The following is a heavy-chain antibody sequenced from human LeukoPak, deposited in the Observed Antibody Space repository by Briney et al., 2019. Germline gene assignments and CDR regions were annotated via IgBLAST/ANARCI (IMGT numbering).Heavy chain of an antibody. Sequence: GGSLRLSCAASGFDFNIYEMIWVRQAPGKEPEWISYISSSGSLVYYADSVKGRFTVSKDNAQKSLFLQMNGLRVEDTAMYYCARDSLHNYGGTGYGYYFDYWGQGTPVTVSS. CDR2: ISSSGSLV. J-gene: IGHJ4*02. CDR1: GFDFNIYE. V-gene: IGHV3-48*03. D-gene: IGHD4/OR15-4a*01. CDR3: ARDSLHNYGGTGYGYYFDY.